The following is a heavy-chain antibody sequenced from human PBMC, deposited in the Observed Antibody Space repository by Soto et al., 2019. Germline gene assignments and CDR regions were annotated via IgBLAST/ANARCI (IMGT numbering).Heavy chain of an antibody. V-gene: IGHV3-23*01. J-gene: IGHJ5*02. CDR3: AKDTGYCSSTSCYS. CDR1: GFTFSNYA. CDR2: ISGSGGST. Sequence: GGSLRLSCAASGFTFSNYAMSWVRQAPGKGLEWVSGISGSGGSTNYADSVKGRFTISRDNSKNTLYLQMSSLRDEDTAVYYCAKDTGYCSSTSCYSWGLGTLVNVSS. D-gene: IGHD2-2*03.